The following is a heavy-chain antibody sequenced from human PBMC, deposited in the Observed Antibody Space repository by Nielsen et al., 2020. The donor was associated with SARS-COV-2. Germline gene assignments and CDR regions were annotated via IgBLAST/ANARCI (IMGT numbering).Heavy chain of an antibody. CDR3: ARAAMVRGQYWFDP. J-gene: IGHJ5*02. Sequence: QTLSLTCAVSGGSISSGGYSWSWIRQPPGKGLEWIGYIYHSGSTYYNPSLKSRVTISVDRSKNQFSLKLSSVTAADTAVYYCARAAMVRGQYWFDPWGQGTLVTVSS. CDR2: IYHSGST. D-gene: IGHD3-10*01. CDR1: GGSISSGGYS. V-gene: IGHV4-30-2*01.